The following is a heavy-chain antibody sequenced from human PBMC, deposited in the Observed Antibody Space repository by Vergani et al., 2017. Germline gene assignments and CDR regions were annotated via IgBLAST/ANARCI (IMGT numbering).Heavy chain of an antibody. CDR1: GGSISAGYYF. D-gene: IGHD2-15*01. CDR3: ARRSGGYYSGGKVHPLRTAFDV. J-gene: IGHJ3*01. Sequence: QVQLQASGPGRVKPSQTLSLTCTMSGGSISAGYYFWSWIRQPAGKGLEWLGHFSASGNASHSPSLKTRVPMSVYTSKNQFSLTVTSVTAADTAIYFCARRSGGYYSGGKVHPLRTAFDVWGHGTVVTVSS. CDR2: FSASGNA. V-gene: IGHV4-61*02.